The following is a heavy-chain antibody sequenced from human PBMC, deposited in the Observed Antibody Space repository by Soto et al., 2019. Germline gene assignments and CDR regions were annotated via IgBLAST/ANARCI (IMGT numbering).Heavy chain of an antibody. V-gene: IGHV3-30*18. Sequence: GGSLRLSCAASGFTFSSFGMHWVRQAPGKGLEWVALISYDGSNKYYLDSVKGRFTIARDNSKNSLYLQMNSLSLEDTAAYYCAKDVSVMAEAGSPLDYWGRGA. D-gene: IGHD2-21*01. CDR2: ISYDGSNK. J-gene: IGHJ4*02. CDR1: GFTFSSFG. CDR3: AKDVSVMAEAGSPLDY.